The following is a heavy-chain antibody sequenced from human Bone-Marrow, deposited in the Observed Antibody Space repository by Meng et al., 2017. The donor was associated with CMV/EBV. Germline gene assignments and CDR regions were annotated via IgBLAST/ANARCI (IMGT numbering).Heavy chain of an antibody. Sequence: CKASGYTFTSYDMNWVRQATGQGLEWMGRMNPNSGNTDYAQKFQGRVTMTRNTSISTAYMELSSLRSEDTAVYYCARGYYYGSGLDHWGQGTLVTVSS. V-gene: IGHV1-8*01. CDR1: GYTFTSYD. D-gene: IGHD3-10*01. J-gene: IGHJ5*02. CDR2: MNPNSGNT. CDR3: ARGYYYGSGLDH.